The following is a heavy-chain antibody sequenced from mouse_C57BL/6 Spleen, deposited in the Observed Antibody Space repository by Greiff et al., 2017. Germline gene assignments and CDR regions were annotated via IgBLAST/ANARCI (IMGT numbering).Heavy chain of an antibody. CDR1: GYTFTSYW. CDR3: ARGHYSNDGAMDY. D-gene: IGHD2-12*01. V-gene: IGHV1-52*01. CDR2: IDPSDSET. Sequence: VQLQQPGAELVRPGSSVKLSCKASGYTFTSYWMHWVKQRPIQGLEWIGNIDPSDSETHYNQKFKDKATLTVDKSSSTAYMQLSSLTSEDSAVYCCARGHYSNDGAMDYWGQGTSVTVAS. J-gene: IGHJ4*01.